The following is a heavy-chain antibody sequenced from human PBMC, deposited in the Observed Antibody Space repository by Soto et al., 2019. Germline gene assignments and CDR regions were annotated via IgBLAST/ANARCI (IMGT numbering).Heavy chain of an antibody. CDR1: GGSISSYY. J-gene: IGHJ5*02. D-gene: IGHD3-3*01. CDR3: ARVYDFWSGYYWFDP. Sequence: PSETLSLTCTVSGGSISSYYWSWIRQPPGKGLEWIAYIYYSGSTDYNPSLKSRVTISVDRSKNQVSLKLSSVTAADTAVYFCARVYDFWSGYYWFDPWGQGTLVTVSS. CDR2: IYYSGST. V-gene: IGHV4-59*01.